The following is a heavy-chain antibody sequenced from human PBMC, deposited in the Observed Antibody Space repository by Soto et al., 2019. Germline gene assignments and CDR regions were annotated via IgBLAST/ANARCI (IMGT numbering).Heavy chain of an antibody. CDR3: ARSGDWGLGYYFDY. V-gene: IGHV3-23*01. J-gene: IGHJ4*02. D-gene: IGHD7-27*01. CDR2: ISGSGGST. Sequence: GGSLRLSCAASGFTFSSYAMSWVRQAPGKGLEWVSAISGSGGSTYYADSVKGRFTISRDNSKNTLYLQMNSLRAEDTAVYYCARSGDWGLGYYFDYWGRGTLVTVSS. CDR1: GFTFSSYA.